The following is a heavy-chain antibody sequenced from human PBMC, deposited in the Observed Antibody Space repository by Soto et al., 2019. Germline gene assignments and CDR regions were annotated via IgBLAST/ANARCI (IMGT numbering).Heavy chain of an antibody. CDR1: GYTFTSYG. CDR3: ARDMFSERYSGSYYDY. D-gene: IGHD1-26*01. Sequence: ASVKLSCTASGYTFTSYGISWVRQAPGQGLEWMGWINPNSGGTNYAQKFQGWVTMTRDTSISTAYMELSRLRSDDTAVYYCARDMFSERYSGSYYDYWGQGTLVTVSS. J-gene: IGHJ4*02. CDR2: INPNSGGT. V-gene: IGHV1-2*04.